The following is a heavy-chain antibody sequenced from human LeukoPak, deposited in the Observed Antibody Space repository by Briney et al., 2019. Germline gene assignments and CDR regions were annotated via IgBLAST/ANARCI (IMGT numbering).Heavy chain of an antibody. CDR2: IYPSDSNT. CDR3: ARQLNYYGSGSYYNGGYYYYMDV. Sequence: GESLKISCKGSGYNFTRYCIGWVRQMPGKGLEWMGIIYPSDSNTRYSPSFQGQVTISADKSISTAYLQWSSLKASDTAMYYCARQLNYYGSGSYYNGGYYYYMDVWGKGTTVTVSS. D-gene: IGHD3-10*01. V-gene: IGHV5-51*01. J-gene: IGHJ6*03. CDR1: GYNFTRYC.